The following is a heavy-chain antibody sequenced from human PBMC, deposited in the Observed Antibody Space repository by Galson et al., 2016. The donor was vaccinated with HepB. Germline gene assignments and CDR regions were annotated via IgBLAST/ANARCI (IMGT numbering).Heavy chain of an antibody. CDR1: GGSISSGGFS. CDR3: ARGGIRAMV. Sequence: SGGSISSGGFSWNWIRQPPGKGLQWIGYIYSSGSSYYNPSLKSRVTISADWSKNQFSLNLTSVTAADTAVYYCARGGIRAMVWGPGTTVTVSS. J-gene: IGHJ6*02. V-gene: IGHV4-30-2*01. CDR2: IYSSGSS. D-gene: IGHD2-8*01.